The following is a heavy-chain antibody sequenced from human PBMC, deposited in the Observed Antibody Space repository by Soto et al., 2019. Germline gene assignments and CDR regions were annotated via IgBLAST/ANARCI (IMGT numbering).Heavy chain of an antibody. CDR3: ARGGGAARKRRWFDP. J-gene: IGHJ5*02. CDR2: IHYSGST. V-gene: IGHV4-59*01. D-gene: IGHD6-6*01. Sequence: SETLSLTCTVSGGSISSYYWGWIRQSPVKGLEWIGYIHYSGSTNYNPSLRSRVTISVDTPKNQFSLKVNSMTAADTAIYYCARGGGAARKRRWFDPWGQGTLVTVSS. CDR1: GGSISSYY.